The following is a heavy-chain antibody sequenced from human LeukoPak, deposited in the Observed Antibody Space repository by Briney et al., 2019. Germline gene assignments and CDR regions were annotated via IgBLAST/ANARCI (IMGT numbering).Heavy chain of an antibody. CDR1: GGSFSGYY. CDR3: ARDRTLWFGEDGMDV. D-gene: IGHD3-10*01. Sequence: PSETLSLTCAVYGGSFSGYYWSWIRQPPGKGLEWIGEINHSGSTNYNPSLKSRVTISVDTSKNQFSLKLSSVTAADTAVYYCARDRTLWFGEDGMDVWGQGTTVTVSS. J-gene: IGHJ6*02. CDR2: INHSGST. V-gene: IGHV4-34*01.